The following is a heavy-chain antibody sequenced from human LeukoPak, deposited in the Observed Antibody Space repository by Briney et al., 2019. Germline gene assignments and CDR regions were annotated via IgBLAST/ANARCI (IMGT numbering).Heavy chain of an antibody. CDR2: ISGSGGST. J-gene: IGHJ4*02. CDR1: GFTFSSYW. CDR3: ARGRPHGNDY. V-gene: IGHV3-23*01. Sequence: GGSLRLSCAASGFTFSSYWMSWVRQAPGKGLECVSVISGSGGSTYYADSVKGRFTISRDNAKNTLYLQMNSLRVEDTAVYYCARGRPHGNDYWGQGTLVTVSS. D-gene: IGHD4-23*01.